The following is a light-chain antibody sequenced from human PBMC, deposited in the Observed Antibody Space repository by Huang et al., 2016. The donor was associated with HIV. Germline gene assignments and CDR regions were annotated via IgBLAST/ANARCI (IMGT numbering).Light chain of an antibody. CDR1: HDISTS. Sequence: DIQMTQSPSTLSASIKDTVTITCQASHDISTSLNWYQQRQGKAPKRRSYDVSNLETGVPSRFSGSGSGTDFTFTISDLQPEDFATYYCQQYGDFPITFGQGTRLEIK. CDR2: DVS. V-gene: IGKV1-33*01. CDR3: QQYGDFPIT. J-gene: IGKJ5*01.